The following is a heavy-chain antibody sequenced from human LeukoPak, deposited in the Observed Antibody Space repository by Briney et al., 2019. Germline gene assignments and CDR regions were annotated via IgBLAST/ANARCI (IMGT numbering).Heavy chain of an antibody. V-gene: IGHV3-30-3*01. Sequence: PGRSLRLSCAASGFTFSSYAMHWVRQAPGKGLEWVAVISYDGSNKYYADSVKGRFTISRDNSKNTLYLQMNSLRAEDTAVYYCAKERRDGYSDYWGQGTLVTVSS. J-gene: IGHJ4*02. CDR3: AKERRDGYSDY. CDR2: ISYDGSNK. D-gene: IGHD5-24*01. CDR1: GFTFSSYA.